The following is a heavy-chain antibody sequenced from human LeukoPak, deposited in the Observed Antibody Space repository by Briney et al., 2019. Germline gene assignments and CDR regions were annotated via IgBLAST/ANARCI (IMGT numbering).Heavy chain of an antibody. V-gene: IGHV3-33*01. D-gene: IGHD6-13*01. Sequence: PGGSLRLSCAASGFTFSSYAMHWVRQAPGKGLEWVAIIWSDGNNKYYADSVEGRFTISRDTSKNTLFLQMNSLRAEDTAVYYCASGQPGVAAAGNLDYWGQGTLVTVSS. CDR3: ASGQPGVAAAGNLDY. J-gene: IGHJ4*02. CDR2: IWSDGNNK. CDR1: GFTFSSYA.